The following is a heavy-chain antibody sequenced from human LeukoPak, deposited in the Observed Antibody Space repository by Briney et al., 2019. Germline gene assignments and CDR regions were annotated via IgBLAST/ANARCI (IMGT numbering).Heavy chain of an antibody. Sequence: SETMSLTCTVSGDSINNYYWSWIRQPPGEGLGWVGYIHYSGSTTYIPSLKTRATISVDTPKNQFSLKLGSLTAAAPPFYSFRGDYGGTPRSRCDPGGQGTLVSVSS. J-gene: IGHJ5*02. CDR1: GDSINNYY. V-gene: IGHV4-59*01. CDR3: RGDYGGTPRSRCDP. D-gene: IGHD4-23*01. CDR2: IHYSGST.